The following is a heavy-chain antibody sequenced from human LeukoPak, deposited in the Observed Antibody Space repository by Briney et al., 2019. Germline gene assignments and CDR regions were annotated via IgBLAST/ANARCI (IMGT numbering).Heavy chain of an antibody. Sequence: SETLSLTCAVSGYSISSGYYWGWIRQPPGKGLEWIGSIYHSGSTYCNPSLKSRVTISVDTSKNQFSLKLSSVTAADTAVYYCARTREYCGGDCYSLRYDAFDIWGQGTMVTVSS. CDR1: GYSISSGYY. CDR3: ARTREYCGGDCYSLRYDAFDI. CDR2: IYHSGST. D-gene: IGHD2-21*01. J-gene: IGHJ3*02. V-gene: IGHV4-38-2*01.